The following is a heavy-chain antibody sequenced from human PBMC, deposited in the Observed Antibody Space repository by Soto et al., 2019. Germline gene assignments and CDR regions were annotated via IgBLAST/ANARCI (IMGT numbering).Heavy chain of an antibody. V-gene: IGHV3-33*01. J-gene: IGHJ6*03. CDR1: GFTFSSYG. D-gene: IGHD3-3*01. CDR3: ARARTYYDFWSGPPDYYYYMDV. CDR2: IWYDGSNK. Sequence: GALRLSCAASGFTFSSYGMHWVRQAPGKGLEWVAVIWYDGSNKYYADSVKGRFTISRDNSKNTLYLQMNSLRAEDTAVYYCARARTYYDFWSGPPDYYYYMDVWGKGTTVTVSS.